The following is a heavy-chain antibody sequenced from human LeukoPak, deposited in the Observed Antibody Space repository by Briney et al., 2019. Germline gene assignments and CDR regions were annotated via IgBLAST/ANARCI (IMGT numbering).Heavy chain of an antibody. V-gene: IGHV4-38-2*02. CDR2: IYHSGST. Sequence: KPSETLSLTCRVSGYSISSGYNWGWIRQPPGKGLEWIGSIYHSGSTYYNPSLKSRVTISVDTSKNQFSLKLSSVTAADTAVYYCATTTIRLGYWGQGTLVTVSS. CDR1: GYSISSGYN. CDR3: ATTTIRLGY. J-gene: IGHJ4*02. D-gene: IGHD1-26*01.